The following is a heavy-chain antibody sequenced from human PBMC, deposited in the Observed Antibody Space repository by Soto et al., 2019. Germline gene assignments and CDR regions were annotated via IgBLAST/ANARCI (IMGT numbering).Heavy chain of an antibody. V-gene: IGHV1-69*02. D-gene: IGHD2-2*01. CDR2: IIPILGIA. CDR1: GGTFSSYT. Sequence: SVKVSCKASGGTFSSYTISWVRQAPGQGLEWMGRIIPILGIANYAQKFQGRVTITADKSTSTAYMELSSLRSEDTAVYYCARARDCSSTSCPYDYWGQGTLVTVSS. CDR3: ARARDCSSTSCPYDY. J-gene: IGHJ4*02.